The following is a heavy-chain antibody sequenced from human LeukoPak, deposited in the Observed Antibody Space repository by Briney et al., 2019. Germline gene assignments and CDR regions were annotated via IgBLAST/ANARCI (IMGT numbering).Heavy chain of an antibody. J-gene: IGHJ4*02. CDR3: ARDYKYAFDN. CDR1: GFTFSGYS. D-gene: IGHD5-24*01. V-gene: IGHV3-48*01. CDR2: IGIDSGNT. Sequence: GGSLRLSCAASGFTFSGYSMNWVRQAPGKGLEWISYIGIDSGNTNYADSVKGRFTISGDKAKNSLYLQMNSLRVEDTAVYYCARDYKYAFDNWGQGTLVTVSS.